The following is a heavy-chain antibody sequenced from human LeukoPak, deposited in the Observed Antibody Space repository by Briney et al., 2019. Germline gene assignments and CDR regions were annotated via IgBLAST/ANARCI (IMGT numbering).Heavy chain of an antibody. CDR2: ISGSGGST. CDR1: RFTFSNYV. V-gene: IGHV3-23*01. Sequence: PGGSLGLSCAASRFTFSNYVMTWVRQAPGKGLEWVSAISGSGGSTYYADSVKGRFTISRDNSKNTLYLQMSGLRAEDTAIYYCAKDGTWIQLRFDYWGQGTLVTVSS. J-gene: IGHJ4*02. CDR3: AKDGTWIQLRFDY. D-gene: IGHD5-18*01.